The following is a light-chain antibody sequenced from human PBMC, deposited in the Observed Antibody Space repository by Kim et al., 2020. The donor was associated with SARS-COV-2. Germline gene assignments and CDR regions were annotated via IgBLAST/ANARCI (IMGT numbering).Light chain of an antibody. CDR3: QQDDRPPYT. CDR1: QSVAPNH. CDR2: GTS. Sequence: EIVLTQSPGTLSLSPGERATLSCRASQSVAPNHLAWFQQKPGQAPRLLIYGTSSRATGIPDRFSASESGTDFTLTISRLEPEDFAVYFCQQDDRPPYTFGQGTKLEI. J-gene: IGKJ2*01. V-gene: IGKV3-20*01.